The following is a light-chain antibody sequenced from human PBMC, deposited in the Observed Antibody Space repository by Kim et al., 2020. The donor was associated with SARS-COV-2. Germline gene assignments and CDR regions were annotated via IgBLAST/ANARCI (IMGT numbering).Light chain of an antibody. CDR2: SNN. CDR1: TSNIGSRN. Sequence: QSVLTQPPSASGTPGQRVTISCSGNTSNIGSRNVNWYQQVPGTAPKFLIYSNNQRPSGVPDRFSGSKSGTSASLAISGLQSEDEANYYCAAWDVSLNAYVFGSGTKVTVL. V-gene: IGLV1-44*01. CDR3: AAWDVSLNAYV. J-gene: IGLJ1*01.